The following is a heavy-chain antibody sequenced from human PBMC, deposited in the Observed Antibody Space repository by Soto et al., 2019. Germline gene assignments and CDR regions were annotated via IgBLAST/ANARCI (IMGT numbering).Heavy chain of an antibody. D-gene: IGHD3-16*02. CDR1: GGSISSGNYY. Sequence: QVQLQESGPRLVKPSQTLSLTCTVSGGSISSGNYYWCWIRQPPGKGLELIGYISHSGTTYYNPSLKRRITISVDTSKNQYSLKLSAVTAADTAGYYCARDLSDYNGMDVWGQETTVTVSS. V-gene: IGHV4-30-4*01. J-gene: IGHJ6*02. CDR2: ISHSGTT. CDR3: ARDLSDYNGMDV.